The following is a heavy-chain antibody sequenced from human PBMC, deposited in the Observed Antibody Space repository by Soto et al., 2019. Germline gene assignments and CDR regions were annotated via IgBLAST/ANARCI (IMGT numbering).Heavy chain of an antibody. CDR1: GFSFDAYG. CDR2: VSFDSKNK. J-gene: IGHJ6*04. V-gene: IGHV3-30*18. D-gene: IGHD4-4*01. Sequence: PGGSLRLSCAGSGFSFDAYGMHWVRQAPGKGLEWLTTVSFDSKNKYYIDSVEGRFTISRDNSKNMLFLQMNSLRHEDTAVYYCAKESVETSYSYYGMDVWGAGTTVTVSS. CDR3: AKESVETSYSYYGMDV.